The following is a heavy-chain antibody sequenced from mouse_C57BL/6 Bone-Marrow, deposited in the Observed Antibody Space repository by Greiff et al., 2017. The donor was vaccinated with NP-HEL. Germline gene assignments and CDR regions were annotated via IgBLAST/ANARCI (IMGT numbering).Heavy chain of an antibody. J-gene: IGHJ4*01. Sequence: QVHVKQSGAELVKPGASVKLSCKASRYTFTEYTIHWVKQRSGQGLEWIGWFYPGSGSIKYNEKFKDKATLTADKSSSTVYMELSRLTSEDSAVYFCARHERAITTVGDAMDYWGQGTSVTVSS. CDR1: RYTFTEYT. CDR3: ARHERAITTVGDAMDY. D-gene: IGHD1-1*01. V-gene: IGHV1-62-2*01. CDR2: FYPGSGSI.